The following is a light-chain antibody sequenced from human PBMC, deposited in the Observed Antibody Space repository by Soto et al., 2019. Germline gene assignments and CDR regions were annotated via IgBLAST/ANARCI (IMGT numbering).Light chain of an antibody. J-gene: IGLJ3*02. Sequence: QSALTQPASVSGSPGQSSTISCTGTRSDVGSYNLVSWYQHHPGKAPKLMSYGVSKRPSGVSDRFSGSKSGNTASLTISGLQAEDEADYYCCSYACSVVFGGGTKVTVL. CDR1: RSDVGSYNL. V-gene: IGLV2-23*02. CDR3: CSYACSVV. CDR2: GVS.